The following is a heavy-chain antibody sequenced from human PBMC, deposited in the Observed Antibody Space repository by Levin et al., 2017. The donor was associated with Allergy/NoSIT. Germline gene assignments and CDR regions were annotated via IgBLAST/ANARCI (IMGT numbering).Heavy chain of an antibody. D-gene: IGHD3-3*01. CDR1: GSTFSSYS. CDR3: SRGNRVTIFGVAISPPKTGMDV. CDR2: ISYDGNQE. Sequence: GESLKISCAASGSTFSSYSMHWVRQVPGKGLEWVAVISYDGNQEFYGSSVKGRFTISRDNSKNTLYLQMNSVRAEDTAVYYCSRGNRVTIFGVAISPPKTGMDVWGQGSTVTVSS. V-gene: IGHV3-30-3*01. J-gene: IGHJ6*02.